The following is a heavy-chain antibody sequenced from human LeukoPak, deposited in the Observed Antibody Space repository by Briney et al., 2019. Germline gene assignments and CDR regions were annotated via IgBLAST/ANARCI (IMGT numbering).Heavy chain of an antibody. J-gene: IGHJ5*02. CDR3: ARGRLYSNYYWFDP. Sequence: SETLSLTCSVYGESFSGYYWSWTRQPPAKGLEWIGEINHSGSTNYNSSLKSRVTISVDTSKNQFSLKVSSVTAADTAVYYCARGRLYSNYYWFDPWGQGTLVTVSS. D-gene: IGHD4-11*01. CDR1: GESFSGYY. V-gene: IGHV4-34*01. CDR2: INHSGST.